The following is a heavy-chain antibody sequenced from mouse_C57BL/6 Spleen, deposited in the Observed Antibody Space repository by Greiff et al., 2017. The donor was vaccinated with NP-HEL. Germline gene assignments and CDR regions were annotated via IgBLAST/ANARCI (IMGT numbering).Heavy chain of an antibody. V-gene: IGHV1-15*01. CDR3: TRRDYGSSLYWYFDV. D-gene: IGHD1-1*01. CDR2: IDPETGGT. CDR1: GYTFTDYE. Sequence: VQLQQSGAELVRPGASVTLSCKASGYTFTDYEMHWVKQTPVHGLEWIGAIDPETGGTAYNQKFKGKAILTADKSSSTAYMELRSLTSEDSAVYYCTRRDYGSSLYWYFDVWGTGTTVTVSS. J-gene: IGHJ1*03.